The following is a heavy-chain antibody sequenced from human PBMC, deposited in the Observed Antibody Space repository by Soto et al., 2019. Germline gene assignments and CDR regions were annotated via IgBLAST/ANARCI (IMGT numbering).Heavy chain of an antibody. D-gene: IGHD6-13*01. CDR1: GGSFSGYY. V-gene: IGHV4-34*01. J-gene: IGHJ4*02. CDR2: INHSGST. Sequence: PSETLSLTCAVYGGSFSGYYWSWIRQPPGKGLEWIGEINHSGSTNYNPSLKSRVTISVDTSKNQFSLKLSSVTAADTAVYYCARGKIPQFGSSWKGYDYWGQGTLVTVSS. CDR3: ARGKIPQFGSSWKGYDY.